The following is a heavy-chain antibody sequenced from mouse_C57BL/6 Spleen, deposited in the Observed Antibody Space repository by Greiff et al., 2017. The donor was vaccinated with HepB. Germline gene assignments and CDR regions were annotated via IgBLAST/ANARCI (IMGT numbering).Heavy chain of an antibody. CDR2: ISSGSSTI. J-gene: IGHJ2*01. D-gene: IGHD4-1*01. CDR1: GFTFSDYG. CDR3: ARGLGND. V-gene: IGHV5-17*01. Sequence: DVMLVESGGGLVKPGGSLKLSCAASGFTFSDYGMHWVRQAPEKGLEWVAYISSGSSTIYYADTVKGRFTISRDNAKNTLFLQMTSLGSEDTAMYYCARGLGNDWGQGTTLTVSS.